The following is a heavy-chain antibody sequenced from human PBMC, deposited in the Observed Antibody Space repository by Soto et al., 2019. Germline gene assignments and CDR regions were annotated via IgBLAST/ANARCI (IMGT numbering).Heavy chain of an antibody. CDR3: ARGYGRNFDY. CDR1: GDSITSNSYF. Sequence: SETLSLTCTVSGDSITSNSYFWAWIRQPPGKGLEWIGCIYYSGTTYYNPSLKSRVTISVDRSKNQFSLKLSSVTAADSAVYYCARGYGRNFDYWGQGTLVTVSS. V-gene: IGHV4-39*07. J-gene: IGHJ4*02. CDR2: IYYSGTT. D-gene: IGHD5-18*01.